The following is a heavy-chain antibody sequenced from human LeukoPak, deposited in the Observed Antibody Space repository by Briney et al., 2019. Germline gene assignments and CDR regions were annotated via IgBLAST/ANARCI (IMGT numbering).Heavy chain of an antibody. CDR1: GFTFSSYA. Sequence: TGGSLRLSCAASGFTFSSYAMSWVRQAPGKGLEWLSAISGSGGSTYYADSVKGRFTISRDNSKNTLYLQMNSLRAEDTAVYYCAKEPVVPAANSWFDPWGQGTLVTVSS. D-gene: IGHD2-2*01. V-gene: IGHV3-23*01. CDR2: ISGSGGST. CDR3: AKEPVVPAANSWFDP. J-gene: IGHJ5*02.